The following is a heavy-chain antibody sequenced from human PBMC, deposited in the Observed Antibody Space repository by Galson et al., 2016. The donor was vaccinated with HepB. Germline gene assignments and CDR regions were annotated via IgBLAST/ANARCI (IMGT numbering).Heavy chain of an antibody. V-gene: IGHV4-31*03. D-gene: IGHD1-26*01. CDR3: SRGQLWEDFMHGYFMDV. CDR1: GDSVTREDNY. CDR2: IYYSGTT. Sequence: TLSLTCSVSGDSVTREDNYWTWIRQHPGKDLEWIGDIYYSGTTHYNPSLKSRVTISMDTSKNQVSLTVKSVTAAESGVYFCSRGQLWEDFMHGYFMDVWGPGTTVAVSS. J-gene: IGHJ6*02.